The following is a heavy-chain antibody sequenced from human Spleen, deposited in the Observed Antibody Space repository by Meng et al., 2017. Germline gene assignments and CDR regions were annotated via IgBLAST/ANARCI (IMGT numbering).Heavy chain of an antibody. Sequence: VQLQQSAPGLVKPSQPLSLTGAIPGDSVSSNTAAWNWFRQSPSGGLEWLGRTYYRSIWYFDYVPSVTGRITVNPDTPNNQFSLHLSSVTPDDTGIYYWARDPGCTLDYWGQGILVTVSS. J-gene: IGHJ4*02. V-gene: IGHV6-1*01. CDR1: GDSVSSNTAA. D-gene: IGHD2-8*01. CDR2: TYYRSIWYF. CDR3: ARDPGCTLDY.